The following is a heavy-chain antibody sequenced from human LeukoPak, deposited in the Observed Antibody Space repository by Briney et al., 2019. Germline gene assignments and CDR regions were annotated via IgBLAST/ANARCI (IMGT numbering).Heavy chain of an antibody. Sequence: SETLSLTCTVSGYSISSGYYWGWIRQPPGKGLEWIGSIYYSGNTYYNASLKSRVTISVDTSKNQFSLKLNSVTAADTAVYYCARQGMGSSSWGYWGQGTLVTVSS. D-gene: IGHD6-13*01. CDR3: ARQGMGSSSWGY. CDR1: GYSISSGYY. CDR2: IYYSGNT. J-gene: IGHJ4*02. V-gene: IGHV4-38-2*02.